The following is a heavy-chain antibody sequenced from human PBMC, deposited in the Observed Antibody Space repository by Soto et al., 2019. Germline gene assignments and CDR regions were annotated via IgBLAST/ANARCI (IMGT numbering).Heavy chain of an antibody. J-gene: IGHJ4*02. V-gene: IGHV3-48*01. CDR1: GFTFSSYS. CDR2: ISSSSSTI. Sequence: EVQLVESGGGLVQPGGSLRLSCAASGFTFSSYSMNWVRQAPGKGLEWVSYISSSSSTIYYADSVKGRFTISRDNAKNXLYLQMNSLRAEDTAVYYCARLTYYYDSSGALFDYWGQGTLVTVSS. CDR3: ARLTYYYDSSGALFDY. D-gene: IGHD3-22*01.